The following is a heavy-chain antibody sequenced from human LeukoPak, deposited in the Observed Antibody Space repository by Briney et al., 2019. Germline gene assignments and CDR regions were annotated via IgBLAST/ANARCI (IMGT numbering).Heavy chain of an antibody. D-gene: IGHD2-2*01. CDR1: GGSISSGGHY. Sequence: SETLSLTCTVSGGSISSGGHYWSWIRQPPGKGPEWIGYIYHSGSTYYKPSLKSRATISVDRSKNQFSLKLSSVTAADTAVYFCARSAIVVVRGLPFNWFDPWGQGTLVTVSS. CDR2: IYHSGST. CDR3: ARSAIVVVRGLPFNWFDP. V-gene: IGHV4-30-2*01. J-gene: IGHJ5*02.